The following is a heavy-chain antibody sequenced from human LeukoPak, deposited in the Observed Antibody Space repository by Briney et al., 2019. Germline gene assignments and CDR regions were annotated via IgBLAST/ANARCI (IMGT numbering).Heavy chain of an antibody. J-gene: IGHJ4*02. V-gene: IGHV1-2*02. CDR1: GGTFSSYA. CDR2: INPNSGGT. CDR3: ARGLAY. Sequence: GASVKVSCKASGGTFSSYAISWVRQAPGQGLEWMGWINPNSGGTNYAQKFQGRVTMTRDTSISTAYMELSRLRSDDTAVYYCARGLAYWGQGTLVTVSS.